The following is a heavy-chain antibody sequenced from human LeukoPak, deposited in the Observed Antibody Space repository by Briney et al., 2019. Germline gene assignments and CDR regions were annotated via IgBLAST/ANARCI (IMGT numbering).Heavy chain of an antibody. J-gene: IGHJ5*02. CDR1: GFTFSNYA. CDR2: ISASGDST. D-gene: IGHD3-3*01. CDR3: AKLFNYDFWSGKNRFDP. Sequence: PGRSLTLSCAASGFTFSNYAMTWVRQAPGRGLEWVSTISASGDSTYYADSLKGRFTISRDNSKNTLDLLMNSLRAEDTAVYSCAKLFNYDFWSGKNRFDPWGQGTLVTVSS. V-gene: IGHV3-23*01.